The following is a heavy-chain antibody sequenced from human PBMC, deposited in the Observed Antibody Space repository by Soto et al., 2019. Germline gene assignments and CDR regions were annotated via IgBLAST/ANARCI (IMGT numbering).Heavy chain of an antibody. Sequence: PSETLSLTCIVSGGSISGSSYYWGWIRHPPGKGLEWIGNVYNSGSTYYNPSLKSRVTISVDTSKNQFSLKLSSLTADDTSVYYCATQSGMVTGAFDIWGQGTMVTDSS. CDR3: ATQSGMVTGAFDI. CDR2: VYNSGST. J-gene: IGHJ3*02. V-gene: IGHV4-39*01. D-gene: IGHD5-18*01. CDR1: GGSISGSSYY.